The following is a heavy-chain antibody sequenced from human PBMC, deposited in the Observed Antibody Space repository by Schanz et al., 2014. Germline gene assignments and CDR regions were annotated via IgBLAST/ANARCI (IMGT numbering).Heavy chain of an antibody. J-gene: IGHJ4*02. Sequence: EVQLVESGGGLVRPGGSPRLSCTTSGLIFSTYTLNWVRQAPGKGLEWISYISFSGNTIYYADSVKGRFTISRDNAKNSVFLQMNRLRAEDTAVYYCAKVAPAATYLDSWGLGTLVTVSS. CDR3: AKVAPAATYLDS. D-gene: IGHD2-2*01. V-gene: IGHV3-48*01. CDR1: GLIFSTYT. CDR2: ISFSGNTI.